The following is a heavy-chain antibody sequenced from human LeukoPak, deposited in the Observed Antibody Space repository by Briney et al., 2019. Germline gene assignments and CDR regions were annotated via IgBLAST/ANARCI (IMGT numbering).Heavy chain of an antibody. V-gene: IGHV1-2*02. CDR3: ARDPRSGYYYYMDV. CDR2: INPNSGGT. J-gene: IGHJ6*03. Sequence: ASVKVSCKASGYTFTSYYMHWVRQAPGQGLEWMGWINPNSGGTNYAQKFQGRVTMTRDTSISTAYMELSRLRSDDTAVYYCARDPRSGYYYYMDVWGKGTTVTVSS. CDR1: GYTFTSYY. D-gene: IGHD6-25*01.